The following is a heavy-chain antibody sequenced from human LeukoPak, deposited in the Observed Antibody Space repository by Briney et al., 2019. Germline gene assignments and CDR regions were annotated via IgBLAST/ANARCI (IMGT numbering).Heavy chain of an antibody. CDR3: ARDPTGATVTTYFDY. D-gene: IGHD4-17*01. V-gene: IGHV3-33*01. Sequence: GGSLRLSCAASGFTFSSYGMHWVRQAPGKGLEWVAVIWYDGSNKYYADSVKGRFTISRDNSKNTLYLQMNSLRAEDTAVYYCARDPTGATVTTYFDYWGQGTLVTVSS. CDR1: GFTFSSYG. CDR2: IWYDGSNK. J-gene: IGHJ4*02.